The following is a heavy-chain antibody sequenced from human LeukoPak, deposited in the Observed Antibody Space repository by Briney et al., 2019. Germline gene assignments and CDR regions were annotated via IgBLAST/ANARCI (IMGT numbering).Heavy chain of an antibody. D-gene: IGHD3-22*01. CDR3: ARIYDSSGYGEGYYFDY. Sequence: SETLSLTCTVSGGSISSGSYYWSWIRQPAGKGLEWIGRIYTSGSTNYNPSLKSRVTISVDTSKNQFSLKLSSVTAADTAVYYCARIYDSSGYGEGYYFDYWGQGTLVTVSS. V-gene: IGHV4-61*02. J-gene: IGHJ4*02. CDR1: GGSISSGSYY. CDR2: IYTSGST.